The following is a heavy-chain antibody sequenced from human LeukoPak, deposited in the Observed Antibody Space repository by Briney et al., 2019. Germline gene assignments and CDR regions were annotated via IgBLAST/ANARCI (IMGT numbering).Heavy chain of an antibody. Sequence: AGGPLRLSCAASGFPLSSYAKHWARPATGKGLEGVSASASGGSSYYADSVKGRVTISRDNSKNTLYLQMNSLGAEDAAVYYCAKATVTHLIDYWGQGTLVTVSS. D-gene: IGHD4-17*01. CDR1: GFPLSSYA. CDR2: SASGGSS. V-gene: IGHV3-23*01. J-gene: IGHJ4*02. CDR3: AKATVTHLIDY.